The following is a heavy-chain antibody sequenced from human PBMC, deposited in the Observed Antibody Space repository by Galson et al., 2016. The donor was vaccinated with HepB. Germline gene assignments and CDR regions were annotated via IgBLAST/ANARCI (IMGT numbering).Heavy chain of an antibody. CDR3: ARGPDYGDWVDFLDC. D-gene: IGHD4-17*01. V-gene: IGHV3-7*04. Sequence: SLRLSCAASGFTFSNYGMSWVRPAPGKGLEWVANIKQDGTENYVDSVKGRFTISRDNAKNSLYLQMNSLRAEDTAAYYCARGPDYGDWVDFLDCWGQGTLVTVSS. J-gene: IGHJ4*02. CDR2: IKQDGTE. CDR1: GFTFSNYG.